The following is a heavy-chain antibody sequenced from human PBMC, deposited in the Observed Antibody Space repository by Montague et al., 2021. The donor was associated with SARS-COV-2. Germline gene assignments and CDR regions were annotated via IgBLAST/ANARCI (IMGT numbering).Heavy chain of an antibody. CDR3: ARDTAVAGLFDY. Sequence: TLSLTCTVSGGSISSGSYYWSWIRQPAGKGLEWIGRISTSGSTNYNPSLKSRVTISVDTSKNQFSLKLSSVTAADTAVYYCARDTAVAGLFDYWGQGTLVTVSS. D-gene: IGHD6-19*01. CDR2: ISTSGST. V-gene: IGHV4-61*02. J-gene: IGHJ4*02. CDR1: GGSISSGSYY.